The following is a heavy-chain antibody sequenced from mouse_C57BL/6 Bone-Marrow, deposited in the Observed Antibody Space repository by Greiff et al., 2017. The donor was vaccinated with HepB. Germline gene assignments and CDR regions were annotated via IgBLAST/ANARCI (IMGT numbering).Heavy chain of an antibody. V-gene: IGHV5-4*01. Sequence: EVQLQESGGGLVKPGGSLKLSCAASGFTFSSYAMSWVRQTPEKRLEWVATISDGGSYTYYPNNVKGRFTISRDKTKNNLYLQKSHLKSEDTAVYYWGRGGVWGTGTTVTVSS. CDR2: ISDGGSYT. CDR3: GRGGV. CDR1: GFTFSSYA. J-gene: IGHJ1*03.